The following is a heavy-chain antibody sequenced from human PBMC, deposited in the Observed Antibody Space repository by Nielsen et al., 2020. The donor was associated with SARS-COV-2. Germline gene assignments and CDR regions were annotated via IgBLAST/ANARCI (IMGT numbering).Heavy chain of an antibody. D-gene: IGHD2-2*01. CDR1: GYSFTSYW. CDR2: IYPADSDT. J-gene: IGHJ4*02. V-gene: IGHV5-51*01. CDR3: ARLRDIVVVPAATYFDY. Sequence: GESLKISCKGSGYSFTSYWIGWVRQMPGKGLEWMGVIYPADSDTRYSPSFQGQVTISADKSISTAYLQWSSLKASDTAMYYCARLRDIVVVPAATYFDYWGQGTLVTVSS.